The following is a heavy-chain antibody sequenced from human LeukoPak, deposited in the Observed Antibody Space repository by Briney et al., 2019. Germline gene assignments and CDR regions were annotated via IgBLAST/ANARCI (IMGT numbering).Heavy chain of an antibody. D-gene: IGHD3-16*01. CDR3: ARVGWVLRYAFDI. V-gene: IGHV3-48*03. Sequence: KPGGSLRLSCAASGFSLSSYEMNWVRQAPGKGLEWVSHISSRGSTIYYADSVKGRFTISRDNAKNSLYLQMNSLRAEDTAVYYCARVGWVLRYAFDIWGQGTMVTVSS. CDR1: GFSLSSYE. CDR2: ISSRGSTI. J-gene: IGHJ3*02.